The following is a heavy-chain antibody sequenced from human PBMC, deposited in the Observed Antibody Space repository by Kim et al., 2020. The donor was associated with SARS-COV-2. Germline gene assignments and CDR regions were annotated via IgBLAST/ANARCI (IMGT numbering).Heavy chain of an antibody. Sequence: GESLKISCKGSGYSFTSYLISCVRQMPGKGLEWMGRIYPSDSYTNYSASFQGHVTISADKSISTAYLQWSSLTASDTAMDYCARTFFGVSGIGFEYWGQGTLVTVSS. CDR2: IYPSDSYT. J-gene: IGHJ4*02. CDR3: ARTFFGVSGIGFEY. V-gene: IGHV5-10-1*01. D-gene: IGHD3-3*01. CDR1: GYSFTSYL.